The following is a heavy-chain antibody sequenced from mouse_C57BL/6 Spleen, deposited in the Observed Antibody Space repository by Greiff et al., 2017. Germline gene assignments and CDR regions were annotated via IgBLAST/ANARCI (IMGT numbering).Heavy chain of an antibody. Sequence: EVQLVESGGGLVKPGGSLKLSCAASGFTFSDYGMHWVRQAPEKGLEWVAYISSGSSTIYYADTVKGRFTISRDNAKNTLFLQMTSLRSEDTAMYYCARSYYDYDEGVAYWGQGTLVTVAA. D-gene: IGHD2-4*01. CDR2: ISSGSSTI. CDR1: GFTFSDYG. J-gene: IGHJ3*01. V-gene: IGHV5-17*01. CDR3: ARSYYDYDEGVAY.